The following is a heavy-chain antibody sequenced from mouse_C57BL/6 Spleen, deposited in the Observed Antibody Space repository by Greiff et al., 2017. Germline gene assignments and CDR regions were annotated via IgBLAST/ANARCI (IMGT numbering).Heavy chain of an antibody. Sequence: EVKLMESGGGLVKPGGSLKLSCAASGFTFSDYGMHWVRQAPEKGLEWVAYISSGSSTIYYADTVKGRFTISRDNAKNTLFLQMTSLRSEDTAMYYCARSSVYYYGSSPSFAYWGQGTLVTVSA. CDR3: ARSSVYYYGSSPSFAY. CDR1: GFTFSDYG. CDR2: ISSGSSTI. V-gene: IGHV5-17*01. D-gene: IGHD1-1*01. J-gene: IGHJ3*01.